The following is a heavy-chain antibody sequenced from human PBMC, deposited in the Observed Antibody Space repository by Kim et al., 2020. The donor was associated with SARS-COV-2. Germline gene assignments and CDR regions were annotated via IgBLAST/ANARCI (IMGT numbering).Heavy chain of an antibody. J-gene: IGHJ6*02. Sequence: ASVKVSCKASGYTFTRYYMHWVRQAPGQGLEWMGIINPSGGSTSYAQKFQDRVTMTRDTSTSTVYMELSSLRSEDTAVYYCAREFDCTNGVCWYYYYGMDVWGQGTTVTVSS. V-gene: IGHV1-46*01. CDR3: AREFDCTNGVCWYYYYGMDV. D-gene: IGHD2-8*01. CDR1: GYTFTRYY. CDR2: INPSGGST.